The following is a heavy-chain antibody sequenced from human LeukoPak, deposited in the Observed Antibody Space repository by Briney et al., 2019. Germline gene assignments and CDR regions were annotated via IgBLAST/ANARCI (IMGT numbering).Heavy chain of an antibody. V-gene: IGHV4-39*02. J-gene: IGHJ4*02. CDR3: ARDTDGDYGGFERPFDY. Sequence: PSETLSLTCTVSGGSISSSAYHWGWLRQPQGKGLEWIGSIHYSGSTYYNPSLKSRVTISVDTSKNQFSLKLSSVTAADTAVYYCARDTDGDYGGFERPFDYWGQGTLLTVSS. CDR2: IHYSGST. D-gene: IGHD4-17*01. CDR1: GGSISSSAYH.